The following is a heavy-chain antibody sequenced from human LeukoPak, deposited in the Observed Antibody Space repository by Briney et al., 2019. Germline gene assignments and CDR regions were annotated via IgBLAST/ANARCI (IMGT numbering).Heavy chain of an antibody. J-gene: IGHJ4*02. CDR1: EFIVSSSY. Sequence: PGGSLTLSCVASEFIVSSSYMTWVRQAPGKGLEWVSVIYSGGSTYYADSVKGRFTISRDNSKNTLYLQMNSLRAEDTAVYYCARDTYSGSSLDYWGQGTLVTVSS. CDR2: IYSGGST. D-gene: IGHD1-26*01. V-gene: IGHV3-66*01. CDR3: ARDTYSGSSLDY.